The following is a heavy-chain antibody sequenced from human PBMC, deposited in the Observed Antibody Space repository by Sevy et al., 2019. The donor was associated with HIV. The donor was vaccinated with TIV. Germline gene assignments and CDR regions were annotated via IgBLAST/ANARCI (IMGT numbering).Heavy chain of an antibody. CDR3: ARRTYSRTTFDY. D-gene: IGHD6-13*01. Sequence: SETLSLTCTVSGGSISSSTYYWAWIRQPPGKGLEWIGSIYYSGSTYYNPSLKSRVTISVDTSKNQFSLRLSSVTAADTAVYYCARRTYSRTTFDYWGQGTLVPVSS. CDR1: GGSISSSTYY. V-gene: IGHV4-39*01. CDR2: IYYSGST. J-gene: IGHJ4*02.